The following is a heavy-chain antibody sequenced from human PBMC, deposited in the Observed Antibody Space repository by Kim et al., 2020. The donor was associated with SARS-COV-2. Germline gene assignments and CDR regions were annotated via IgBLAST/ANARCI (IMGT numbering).Heavy chain of an antibody. J-gene: IGHJ1*01. Sequence: GGSLRLSCAASGFKFNSFAMHWVRQAPGKGLEWVAVVWYDGSNKNYASSVKGRFIISRDTSKNTLYLQMNRLAVDDMAVYYCAREAGDYPAEYFQHWGQG. CDR3: AREAGDYPAEYFQH. CDR2: VWYDGSNK. CDR1: GFKFNSFA. D-gene: IGHD4-17*01. V-gene: IGHV3-33*01.